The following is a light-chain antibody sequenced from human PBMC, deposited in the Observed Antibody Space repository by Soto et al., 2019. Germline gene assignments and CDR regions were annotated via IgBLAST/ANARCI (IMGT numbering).Light chain of an antibody. CDR3: KQYYNWPLT. J-gene: IGKJ4*01. Sequence: DIVVTQSPAALSVSPGGRAALSCRTGQSVGINLAWYQQKPDQAPRLLIYGASTRATGVPARFSGSGSGTEFILTISSLQSEDIAVYYCKQYYNWPLTFGGGTKVEIK. V-gene: IGKV3-15*01. CDR2: GAS. CDR1: QSVGIN.